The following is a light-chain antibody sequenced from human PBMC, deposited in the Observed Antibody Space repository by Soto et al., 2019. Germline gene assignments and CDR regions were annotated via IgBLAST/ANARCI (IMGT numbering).Light chain of an antibody. CDR1: QSVSSSY. V-gene: IGKV3-20*01. J-gene: IGKJ5*01. CDR2: GAS. CDR3: QQYGSSPKIT. Sequence: ESVLTQSPGTLSLSPGEIATLSCRASQSVSSSYLAWYHQKPRQAPRLLIYGASSRATGTPHRFSGSGSGTDFTHTISRMEPEDFAVYYCQQYGSSPKITFGQGTRLEIK.